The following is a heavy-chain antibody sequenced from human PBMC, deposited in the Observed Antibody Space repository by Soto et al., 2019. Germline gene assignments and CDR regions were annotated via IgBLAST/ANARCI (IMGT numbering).Heavy chain of an antibody. V-gene: IGHV1-69*01. D-gene: IGHD2-15*01. CDR1: GGTFSSYA. CDR3: ARHATYCSGGSCYSVFDP. J-gene: IGHJ5*02. Sequence: QVQLVQSGAEVKKPGSSVKVSCKASGGTFSSYAISWVRQAPGQGLEWMGGIIPIFGTANYAQKFQGRVTITADESTSTAYMELSSLRSEYTAVYYCARHATYCSGGSCYSVFDPWGQGTLVTVSS. CDR2: IIPIFGTA.